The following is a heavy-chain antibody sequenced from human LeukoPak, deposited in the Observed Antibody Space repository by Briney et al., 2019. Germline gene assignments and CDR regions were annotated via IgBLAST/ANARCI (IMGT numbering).Heavy chain of an antibody. CDR2: IKEDGSEE. CDR1: GFTLRRYW. V-gene: IGHV3-7*05. CDR3: ARDPSITVRVVVIAAYFDS. Sequence: GGSLRLSCAVSGFTLRRYWMSWVRQAPGKGLEWVANIKEDGSEEYYVDSVEGRFTISRDNAKNALYLQMNSLRADDTAVYYCARDPSITVRVVVIAAYFDSWGQGTPVTVSS. J-gene: IGHJ4*02. D-gene: IGHD3-22*01.